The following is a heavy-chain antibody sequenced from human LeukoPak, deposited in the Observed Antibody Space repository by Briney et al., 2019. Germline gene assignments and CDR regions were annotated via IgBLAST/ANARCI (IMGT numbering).Heavy chain of an antibody. CDR3: ARGQNSSSWALDY. J-gene: IGHJ4*02. V-gene: IGHV3-13*01. CDR1: GFTFSSYD. CDR2: IGTAGDT. Sequence: GGSLRLSCAASGFTFSSYDMHWVRQTTGKGLEWVSGIGTAGDTFYPGSVKGRFTISRENAKNSLYLQMNSLRGGDTAVYYCARGQNSSSWALDYWGQGTLVTVSS. D-gene: IGHD6-13*01.